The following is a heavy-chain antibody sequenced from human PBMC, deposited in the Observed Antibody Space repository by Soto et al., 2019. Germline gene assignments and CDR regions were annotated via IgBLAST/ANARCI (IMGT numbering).Heavy chain of an antibody. CDR3: ARDHTARRDYYYYYGMDV. V-gene: IGHV3-7*05. Sequence: GGSLRLSCAASGFTFSSYWMSWVRQAPGKGLEWGANIKQDGREKYVWASVKGRFTISRDNAKNSLYLQMNSLRAEDTAVYYCARDHTARRDYYYYYGMDVWGQGTTVTVSS. CDR1: GFTFSSYW. CDR2: IKQDGREK. J-gene: IGHJ6*02. D-gene: IGHD6-6*01.